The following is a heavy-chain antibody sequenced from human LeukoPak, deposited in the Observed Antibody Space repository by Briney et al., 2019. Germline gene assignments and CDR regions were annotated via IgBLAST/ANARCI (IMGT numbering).Heavy chain of an antibody. CDR1: GYTFTGYY. CDR2: INPNSGGT. J-gene: IGHJ5*01. V-gene: IGHV1-2*02. D-gene: IGHD3-22*01. Sequence: ASVKVSCKASGYTFTGYYMHWVRQAPGQGLEWTGWINPNSGGTNYAQKFQGRVTMTRDTSISTAYMELSRLRSDDTAVYYCAREGNYYDSSGFHSWGQGTLVTVSS. CDR3: AREGNYYDSSGFHS.